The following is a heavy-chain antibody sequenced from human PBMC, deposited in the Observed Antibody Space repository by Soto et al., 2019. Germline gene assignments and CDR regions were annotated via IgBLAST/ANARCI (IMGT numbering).Heavy chain of an antibody. J-gene: IGHJ6*02. D-gene: IGHD6-19*01. CDR3: TTDLPVAGTRYYYYGMDV. CDR2: IKSKTDGGTT. V-gene: IGHV3-15*01. Sequence: EVQLVESGGGLVKPGGSLRLSCAASGFTFSNAWMSWVRQAPGKGLEWVGRIKSKTDGGTTDYAAPVKGRFTISRDDSKNTLYLQMNSLKTEDTAVYYCTTDLPVAGTRYYYYGMDVWGQGTTVTVSS. CDR1: GFTFSNAW.